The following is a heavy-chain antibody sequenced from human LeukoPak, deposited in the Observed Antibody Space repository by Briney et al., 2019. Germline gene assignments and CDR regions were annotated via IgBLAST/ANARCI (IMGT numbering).Heavy chain of an antibody. CDR2: ISGSGGST. Sequence: GGSLRLSCAASGFTFSSYAMSWVRQAPGKGLEWVSAISGSGGSTYYADSVKGRFTISRDNSKNTLYLQMNSLRAEDTAVYYCAKVSGGDYDSSGYYYARWFDPWGQGTLVTVSS. CDR3: AKVSGGDYDSSGYYYARWFDP. CDR1: GFTFSSYA. D-gene: IGHD3-22*01. V-gene: IGHV3-23*01. J-gene: IGHJ5*02.